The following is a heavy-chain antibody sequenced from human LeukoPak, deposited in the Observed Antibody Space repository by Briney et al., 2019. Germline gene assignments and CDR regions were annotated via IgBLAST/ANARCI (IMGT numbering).Heavy chain of an antibody. J-gene: IGHJ6*03. CDR3: AKGSGWETSYYYYYMDV. CDR2: IRYDGSNK. D-gene: IGHD1-26*01. V-gene: IGHV3-30*02. CDR1: GFTFSGYG. Sequence: GGSLRLSCAASGFTFSGYGMHWVRQAPGKGLEWVAFIRYDGSNKYYVGSVKGRFTISRDNSKNTLYLQMNSLRAEDTAVYYCAKGSGWETSYYYYYMDVWGKGTTVTISS.